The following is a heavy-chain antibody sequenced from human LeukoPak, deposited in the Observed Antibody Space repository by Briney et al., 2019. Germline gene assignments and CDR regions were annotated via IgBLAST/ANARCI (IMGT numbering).Heavy chain of an antibody. CDR2: IHHSGST. V-gene: IGHV4-30-2*01. D-gene: IGHD5-18*01. J-gene: IGHJ4*02. Sequence: PSQTLSLTCAVSGGSISSGGYSWSWIRQPPGKGLEWIGYIHHSGSTYYNPSLKSRVTISVDRSKNQFSLKLSSVTAADTAVYYCARGRGYSYGYFDYWGQGTLVTVSS. CDR3: ARGRGYSYGYFDY. CDR1: GGSISSGGYS.